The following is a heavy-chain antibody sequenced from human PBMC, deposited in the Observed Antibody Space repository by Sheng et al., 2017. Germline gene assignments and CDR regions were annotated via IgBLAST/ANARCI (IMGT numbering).Heavy chain of an antibody. V-gene: IGHV3-21*01. CDR2: ISSSSSYI. Sequence: EVQLVESGGGLVKPGGSLRLSCAASGFTFSSYSMNWVRQAPGKGLEWVSSISSSSSYIYYADSVKGRFTISRDNAKNSLYLQMNSLRAEDTAVYYCARIVRGYSSGWKPGDYYYYMDVWGKGTTVTVSS. CDR1: GFTFSSYS. CDR3: ARIVRGYSSGWKPGDYYYYMDV. D-gene: IGHD6-19*01. J-gene: IGHJ6*03.